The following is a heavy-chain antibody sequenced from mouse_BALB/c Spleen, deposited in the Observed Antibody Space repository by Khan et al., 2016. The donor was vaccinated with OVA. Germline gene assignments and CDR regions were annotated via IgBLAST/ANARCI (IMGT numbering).Heavy chain of an antibody. CDR1: GFTFTNYG. J-gene: IGHJ4*01. CDR2: INTYTGEP. V-gene: IGHV9-3-1*01. Sequence: QIQLVQSGPELKKPGETVQISCKASGFTFTNYGMNWVKQAPGKGLKWMGWINTYTGEPTFADDFKGRFAFSLDTSASTAYLQINSLKNEDTATYFCEREGDNGTMDCWGQGTSVTVSS. CDR3: EREGDNGTMDC. D-gene: IGHD3-3*01.